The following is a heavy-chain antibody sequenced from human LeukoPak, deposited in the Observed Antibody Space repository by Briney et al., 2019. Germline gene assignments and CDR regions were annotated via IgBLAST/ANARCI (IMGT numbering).Heavy chain of an antibody. CDR3: ARDWGIQQWPPSYFDY. CDR2: IDPSGGST. V-gene: IGHV1-46*01. D-gene: IGHD5-18*01. CDR1: GYTFTNYY. J-gene: IGHJ4*02. Sequence: GASVKVSCKASGYTFTNYYMHWVRQAPGQGLEWMGIIDPSGGSTTYAQTFQGRVTMTRDTSTSTVYMELTSLRSEDTAMYYCARDWGIQQWPPSYFDYWGQGTLVTVSS.